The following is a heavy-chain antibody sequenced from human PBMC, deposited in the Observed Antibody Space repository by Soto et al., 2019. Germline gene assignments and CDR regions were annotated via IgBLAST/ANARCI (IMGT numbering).Heavy chain of an antibody. J-gene: IGHJ4*02. D-gene: IGHD2-15*01. CDR2: ISGSGADT. Sequence: SCAPSGFIFSNYAMSWVRQARGKGLEWVSAISGSGADTYYTESVKGRFTISRDNFKNTLYLQMNSLRAEDTAVYYCAKDTSRGGGSVFDYWAREPWSPSPQ. CDR1: GFIFSNYA. V-gene: IGHV3-23*01. CDR3: AKDTSRGGGSVFDY.